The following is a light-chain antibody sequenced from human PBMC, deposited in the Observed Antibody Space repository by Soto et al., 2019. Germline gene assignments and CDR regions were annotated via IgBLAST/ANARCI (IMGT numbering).Light chain of an antibody. V-gene: IGKV1-5*01. CDR3: QQYNSYWT. J-gene: IGKJ1*01. Sequence: DVHMTLSASTLSASVGYRVTITGRASQSISSWLAWYQQKPEKPPNLLIYDASSLESGVPSRFSGSASRTEFTLTISSLKPDDSATYYCQQYNSYWTFGQGTKVDIK. CDR1: QSISSW. CDR2: DAS.